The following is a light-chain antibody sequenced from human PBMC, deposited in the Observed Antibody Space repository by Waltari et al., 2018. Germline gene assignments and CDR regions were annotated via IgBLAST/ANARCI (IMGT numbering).Light chain of an antibody. CDR2: KFA. V-gene: IGKV2-30*02. J-gene: IGKJ1*01. CDR3: MQGTHRPRT. Sequence: DVVITQSPLPLPVTLGQPASLSCKSSQSLVHSDGNTYLNWFQQRPGQSPRRLIYKFADRESGGPDRCSSSGSGTDFTMKISRVEEDDVGVDYCMQGTHRPRTFGQGTKVEIK. CDR1: QSLVHSDGNTY.